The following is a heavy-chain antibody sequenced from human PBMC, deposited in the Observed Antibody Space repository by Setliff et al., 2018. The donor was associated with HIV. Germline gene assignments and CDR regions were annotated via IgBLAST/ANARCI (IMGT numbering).Heavy chain of an antibody. J-gene: IGHJ3*02. D-gene: IGHD6-19*01. CDR3: VRDKWLVPDTFDI. V-gene: IGHV3-23*01. Sequence: RGSLRLSCAASGFTFSTYPMSWVRQAPGKGLEWVSGISGSGGSTYYADSVKGRFTISRDNSKNTLYLQMNSLRVEDTAIYYCVRDKWLVPDTFDIWGQGTMVTVSS. CDR2: ISGSGGST. CDR1: GFTFSTYP.